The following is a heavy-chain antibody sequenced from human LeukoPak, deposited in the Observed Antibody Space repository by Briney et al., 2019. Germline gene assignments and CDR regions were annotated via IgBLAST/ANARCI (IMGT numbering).Heavy chain of an antibody. J-gene: IGHJ4*02. CDR2: IKQDGSEK. Sequence: GGSLRLSCAASGFSFTNYWMNWVRQAPGKGLEWVANIKQDGSEKYYVDSVKGRFTISRDNAKNSLYLQMNSLRAEDTAMYYCASIGLGSRRDYWGQGTLVTVSS. V-gene: IGHV3-7*02. D-gene: IGHD3/OR15-3a*01. CDR3: ASIGLGSRRDY. CDR1: GFSFTNYW.